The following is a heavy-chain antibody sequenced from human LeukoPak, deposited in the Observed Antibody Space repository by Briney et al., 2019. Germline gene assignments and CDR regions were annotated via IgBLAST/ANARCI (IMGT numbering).Heavy chain of an antibody. V-gene: IGHV3-7*03. CDR1: GFTFSSYA. CDR3: ARDSYYGSGSYYRYTFDY. CDR2: INQDGSEK. Sequence: PGGSLRLSCAASGFTFSSYAMSWVRQAPGKGLEWVANINQDGSEKYYVDSVKGRFTISRDNSKNTLYLQMNSLRAEDTAVYYCARDSYYGSGSYYRYTFDYWGQGTLVTVSS. D-gene: IGHD3-10*01. J-gene: IGHJ4*02.